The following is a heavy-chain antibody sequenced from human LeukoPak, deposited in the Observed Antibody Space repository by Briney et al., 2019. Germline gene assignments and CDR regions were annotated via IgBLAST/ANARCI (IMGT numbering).Heavy chain of an antibody. Sequence: PGGSLRLSCAASGFTVNTNHMHWVRQAPGKGLEWVSTFYNGGSIYYLDSVKGRFTISRDSFKNTLYLQMNRLRAEDTAVYYCATTLNVATAGYFWGQGTLVIVSS. J-gene: IGHJ4*02. CDR1: GFTVNTNH. CDR2: FYNGGSI. V-gene: IGHV3-66*01. D-gene: IGHD5-12*01. CDR3: ATTLNVATAGYF.